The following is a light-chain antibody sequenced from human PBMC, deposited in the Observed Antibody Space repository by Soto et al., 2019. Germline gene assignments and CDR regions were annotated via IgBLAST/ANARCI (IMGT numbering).Light chain of an antibody. J-gene: IGLJ3*02. V-gene: IGLV6-57*01. CDR1: GGSIASNY. CDR2: ENN. CDR3: RSYNSTNWV. Sequence: NFMLTQPHSVSESPGKTVTISCTRSGGSIASNYVHWYQQRPGSPPTGVIYENNQRPSGVPDRFSGSIDSSSNSASLTISGLSTEDEADYYCRSYNSTNWVFGGGTKVTVL.